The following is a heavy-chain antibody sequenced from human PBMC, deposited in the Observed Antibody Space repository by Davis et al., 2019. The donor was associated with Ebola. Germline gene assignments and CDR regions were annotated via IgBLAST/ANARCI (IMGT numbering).Heavy chain of an antibody. CDR3: ARTIVPVGMDV. CDR1: GGSISSSSYY. V-gene: IGHV4-61*05. CDR2: IYYSGST. Sequence: SETLSLTCTVSGGSISSSSYYWGWIRQPPGKGLEWIGYIYYSGSTNYNPSLKSRVTISVDTSKNQFSLKLSSVTAADTAVYYCARTIVPVGMDVWGQGTTVTVSS. J-gene: IGHJ6*02. D-gene: IGHD2/OR15-2a*01.